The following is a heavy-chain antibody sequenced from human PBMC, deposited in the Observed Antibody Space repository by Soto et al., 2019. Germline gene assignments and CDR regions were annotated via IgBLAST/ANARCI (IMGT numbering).Heavy chain of an antibody. CDR1: GFTFDDYA. CDR3: AKGNGYYGMDV. D-gene: IGHD2-8*01. J-gene: IGHJ6*02. V-gene: IGHV3-9*01. CDR2: ISWNSGSI. Sequence: EVQLVESGGGLVQPGRSLRLSCAASGFTFDDYAMHWVRQAPGKGLEWVSGISWNSGSIGYADSVKGRFTISRDNAKNSLYLQMNSLRAEDTALYYCAKGNGYYGMDVWGQGTTVTVSS.